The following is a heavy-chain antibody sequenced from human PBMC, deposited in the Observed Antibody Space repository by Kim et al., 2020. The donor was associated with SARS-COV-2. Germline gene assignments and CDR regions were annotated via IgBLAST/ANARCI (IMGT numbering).Heavy chain of an antibody. V-gene: IGHV4-39*07. Sequence: SETLSLTCTVSGGSISSSSYYWGWIRQPPGKGLEWIGSIYYSGSTYYNPSLKSRVTISVDTSKNQFSLKLSSVTAADTAVYYCAREIPKTYYDFWSGSNWFDPWGQGTLVTVSS. D-gene: IGHD3-3*01. J-gene: IGHJ5*02. CDR2: IYYSGST. CDR1: GGSISSSSYY. CDR3: AREIPKTYYDFWSGSNWFDP.